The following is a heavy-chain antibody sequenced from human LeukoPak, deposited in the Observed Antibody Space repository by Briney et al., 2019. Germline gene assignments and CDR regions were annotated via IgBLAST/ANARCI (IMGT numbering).Heavy chain of an antibody. CDR3: ARDKAHSYGRYFDP. CDR2: ISYGNT. J-gene: IGHJ5*02. CDR1: GGSISTYY. Sequence: SETLSLTCSVAGGSISTYYWNWLPQTPGKGLEWIGHISYGNTDYNPSLKSRVTISVDTSKNQTSVTAADAAVYYCARDKAHSYGRYFDPWGQGALVIVSS. D-gene: IGHD5-18*01. V-gene: IGHV4-59*01.